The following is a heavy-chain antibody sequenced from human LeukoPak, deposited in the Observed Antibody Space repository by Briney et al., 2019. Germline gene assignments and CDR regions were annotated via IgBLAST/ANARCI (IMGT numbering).Heavy chain of an antibody. Sequence: GASVKVSCKASGYNFNTYGISWVRQAPGQGLEWMGWISSSTGNTKYAQKLQDRVTMTTDTSTSTAYLYLMNLRCDDTAGYYCVNLPLGYCRSTSCLNWAQGTLVTVS. CDR3: VNLPLGYCRSTSCLN. D-gene: IGHD2-2*01. CDR1: GYNFNTYG. J-gene: IGHJ4*02. V-gene: IGHV1-18*01. CDR2: ISSSTGNT.